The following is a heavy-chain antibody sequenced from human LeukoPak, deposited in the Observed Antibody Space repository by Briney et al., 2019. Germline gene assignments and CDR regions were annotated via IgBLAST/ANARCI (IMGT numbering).Heavy chain of an antibody. D-gene: IGHD3-3*01. J-gene: IGHJ6*03. V-gene: IGHV3-21*01. CDR3: ARGGIEARRILEWSYYYYYYMDV. Sequence: PGGFLRLSCAASGFTFSSYSMNWVRQAPGKGLEWVSSISSSSSYIYYADSVKGRFTISRDNAKNSLYLQMNSLRAEDTAVYYCARGGIEARRILEWSYYYYYYMDVWGKGTTVTVSS. CDR2: ISSSSSYI. CDR1: GFTFSSYS.